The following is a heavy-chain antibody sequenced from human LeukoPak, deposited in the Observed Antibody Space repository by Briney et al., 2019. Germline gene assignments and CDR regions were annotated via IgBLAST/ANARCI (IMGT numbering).Heavy chain of an antibody. Sequence: GGSLRLSCAASGFTFSSYWMNWARQAPGKGLEWVASINHNGNVNYYVDSVKGRFTISRDNAKSSLYLQMSNLRAEDTAVYFCARGGGLDVWGQGTTVTVSS. D-gene: IGHD3-16*01. CDR3: ARGGGLDV. CDR1: GFTFSSYW. J-gene: IGHJ6*02. CDR2: INHNGNVN. V-gene: IGHV3-7*03.